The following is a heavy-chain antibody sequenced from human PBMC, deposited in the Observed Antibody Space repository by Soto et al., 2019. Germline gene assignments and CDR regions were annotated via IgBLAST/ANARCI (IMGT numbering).Heavy chain of an antibody. Sequence: ASVKVSCKASGYTFTSYGISWVRQAPGQGLEWMGWISAYNGNTNYAQKLQGRVTMTTDTSTSTAYMELRSLRSEDTAVYYCAVTSPSNVPAAMNWFDPWGQGTLVTVSS. CDR3: AVTSPSNVPAAMNWFDP. D-gene: IGHD2-2*01. V-gene: IGHV1-18*01. CDR2: ISAYNGNT. CDR1: GYTFTSYG. J-gene: IGHJ5*02.